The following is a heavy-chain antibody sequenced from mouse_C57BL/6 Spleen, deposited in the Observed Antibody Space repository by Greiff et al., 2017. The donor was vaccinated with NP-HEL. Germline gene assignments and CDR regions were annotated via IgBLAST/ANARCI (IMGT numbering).Heavy chain of an antibody. D-gene: IGHD1-1*01. V-gene: IGHV1-64*01. CDR3: AREEILITTVVARAMDY. CDR2: IHPNSGST. J-gene: IGHJ4*01. Sequence: QVQLQQPGAELVKPGASVKLSCKASGYTFTSYWMHWVKQRPGQGLEWIGMIHPNSGSTNYNEKFKSKATLTVDKSSSTAYMQLSSLTSEDSAVYYCAREEILITTVVARAMDYWGQGTSVTVSS. CDR1: GYTFTSYW.